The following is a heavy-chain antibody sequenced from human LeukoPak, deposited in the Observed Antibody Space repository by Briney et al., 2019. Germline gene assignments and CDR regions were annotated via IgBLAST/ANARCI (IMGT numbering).Heavy chain of an antibody. D-gene: IGHD3-22*01. V-gene: IGHV5-10-1*01. Sequence: GESLKISCKGSGSSFTSYWVSWVRQLPRKGLEWMGRIDPSDSYTNYSPSFQGHVTISADKSISTAYLQWSSLKASDTAMYCCARLYYYDSSGYSDWGQGTLVTVSS. CDR3: ARLYYYDSSGYSD. CDR1: GSSFTSYW. J-gene: IGHJ4*02. CDR2: IDPSDSYT.